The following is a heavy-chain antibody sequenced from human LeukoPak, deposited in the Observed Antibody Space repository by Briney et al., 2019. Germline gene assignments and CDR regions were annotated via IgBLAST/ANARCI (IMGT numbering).Heavy chain of an antibody. Sequence: GASVKVSCKASGGTFSSYAISWVRQARGQGLAWMGGIIPTFGTANYAQKFQGRVTITADKSTSTAYMELSSLRSEDTAVYYCASTLIEGCSGCQNPGDYWGQGTLVTVSS. J-gene: IGHJ4*02. D-gene: IGHD6-19*01. CDR3: ASTLIEGCSGCQNPGDY. V-gene: IGHV1-69*06. CDR1: GGTFSSYA. CDR2: IIPTFGTA.